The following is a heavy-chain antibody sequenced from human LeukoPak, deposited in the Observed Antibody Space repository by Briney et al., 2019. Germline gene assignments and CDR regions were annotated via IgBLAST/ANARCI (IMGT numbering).Heavy chain of an antibody. V-gene: IGHV4-39*07. CDR2: IYYSGRS. CDR1: GDSMIDNNFY. D-gene: IGHD1-26*01. CDR3: TKDSFGAVRDS. Sequence: SETLSLTCTVSGDSMIDNNFYWGWTRQSPQKGLEWIASIYYSGRSLYNPSLRSRVTISLDAPKNQIFLKLSSVTAADTAVYYCTKDSFGAVRDSWGRGILVTVSS. J-gene: IGHJ5*02.